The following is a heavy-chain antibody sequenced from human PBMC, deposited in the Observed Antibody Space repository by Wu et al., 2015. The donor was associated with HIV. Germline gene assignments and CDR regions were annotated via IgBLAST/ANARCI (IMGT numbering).Heavy chain of an antibody. CDR1: GDTFSSYA. D-gene: IGHD4-17*01. CDR3: ARERYGAVSGLSMDV. CDR2: TNPNGGRT. Sequence: VQLVQSGGEMKKPGSSVKLSCKASGDTFSSYAINWVRQAPGQGLEWVGMTNPNGGRTRFARRLLGRATMSRDTSTSTIKLSLKYLESEDTAVYYCARERYGAVSGLSMDVWGRGTTVIVSS. V-gene: IGHV1-46*04. J-gene: IGHJ6*03.